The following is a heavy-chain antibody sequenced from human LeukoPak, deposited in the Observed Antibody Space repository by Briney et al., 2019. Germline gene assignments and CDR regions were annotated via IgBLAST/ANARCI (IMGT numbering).Heavy chain of an antibody. CDR3: ARDTVGVAIFGVDEYYFDY. CDR2: ISSSSSYI. CDR1: GFTFSSYA. Sequence: GGSLRLSCAASGFTFSSYAMSWVRQAPGKGLEWVSSISSSSSYIYYADSVKGRFTISRDNAKNSLYLQMNSLRAEDTAVYYCARDTVGVAIFGVDEYYFDYWGQGTLVTVSS. D-gene: IGHD3-3*01. J-gene: IGHJ4*02. V-gene: IGHV3-21*01.